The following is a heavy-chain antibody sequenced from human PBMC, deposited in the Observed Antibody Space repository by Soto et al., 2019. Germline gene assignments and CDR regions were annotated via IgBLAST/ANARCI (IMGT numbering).Heavy chain of an antibody. V-gene: IGHV6-1*01. CDR2: TYYRSKWYN. CDR1: GDSVSSNSAA. CDR3: AVGSSSWEYNWFDP. D-gene: IGHD6-13*01. J-gene: IGHJ5*02. Sequence: PSQTLSLTCAISGDSVSSNSAAWNWIRQSPSRGLEWLGRTYYRSKWYNDYAVSVKSRITINPDTSKNQFSLQLNSVTPEDTAVYYCAVGSSSWEYNWFDPWGQGTLVTVSS.